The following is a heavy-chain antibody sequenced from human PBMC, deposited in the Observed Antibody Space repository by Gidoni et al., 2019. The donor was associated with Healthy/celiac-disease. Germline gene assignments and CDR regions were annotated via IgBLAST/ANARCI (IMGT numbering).Heavy chain of an antibody. Sequence: QVQLVESGGGVVQPGRSLRLSCAASGFTFRSYAMHWVRQAPGKGLEWVAVISYDGSNKYYADSVKGRFTISRDNSKNTLYLQMNSLRAEDTAVYYCARDSRITMRLHAFDIWGQGTMVTVSS. D-gene: IGHD3-22*01. CDR2: ISYDGSNK. V-gene: IGHV3-30*01. CDR3: ARDSRITMRLHAFDI. J-gene: IGHJ3*02. CDR1: GFTFRSYA.